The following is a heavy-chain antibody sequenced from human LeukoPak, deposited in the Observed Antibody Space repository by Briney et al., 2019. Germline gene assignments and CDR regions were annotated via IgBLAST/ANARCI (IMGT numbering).Heavy chain of an antibody. Sequence: GRSLRLSCAASGFTFSNYGMHWVRQAPGKGLEWVAIIWNDGSNKYYADSVKGRFTISRDNSKNTLFLQMNSLRAEDTAVYYCATVRCCVGTRICYFDYWGQGTLVTVSS. D-gene: IGHD4/OR15-4a*01. J-gene: IGHJ4*02. V-gene: IGHV3-33*01. CDR3: ATVRCCVGTRICYFDY. CDR2: IWNDGSNK. CDR1: GFTFSNYG.